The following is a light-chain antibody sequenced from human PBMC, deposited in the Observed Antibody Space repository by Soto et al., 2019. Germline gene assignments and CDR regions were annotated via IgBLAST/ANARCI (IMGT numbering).Light chain of an antibody. Sequence: DTPMTQSPSSLSASVGDRVTITCRASQTITTHLNWYQQRPGKAPKLLIYAASRLQSGVPSRFSGSGSGTDFTLTISSLQPEDFATYYCQQNYGTPFTFGPGTNVDIK. CDR3: QQNYGTPFT. J-gene: IGKJ3*01. CDR1: QTITTH. CDR2: AAS. V-gene: IGKV1-39*01.